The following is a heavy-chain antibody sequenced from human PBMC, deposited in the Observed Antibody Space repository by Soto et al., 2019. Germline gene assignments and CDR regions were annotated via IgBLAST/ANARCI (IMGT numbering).Heavy chain of an antibody. CDR2: ISPKSGGT. CDR1: GYTFNFYG. V-gene: IGHV1-2*02. J-gene: IGHJ4*02. CDR3: ARPPGYISDWYYFDL. Sequence: GASVKVSCKASGYTFNFYGITWVRQAPGQGFEWMGRISPKSGGTNYAQKFQGRVTMTWDTSLNTAYMELSSLMSEETAVYYCARPPGYISDWYYFDLWGQGTMVTVSS. D-gene: IGHD6-19*01.